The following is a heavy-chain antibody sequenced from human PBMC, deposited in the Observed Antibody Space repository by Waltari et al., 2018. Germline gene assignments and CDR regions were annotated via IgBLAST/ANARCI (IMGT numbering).Heavy chain of an antibody. CDR3: ARSPGSRHYFDY. J-gene: IGHJ4*02. CDR2: IYYSGST. D-gene: IGHD3-10*01. CDR1: GGSIRSYY. Sequence: QVQLQESGPGLVKPSGTLSLTCTVSGGSIRSYYWGWIRQPPGKGLEGLGYIYYSGSTNYNPPLMSRVTIPVDTSKNQFSLKLSSLTAADTAMYYCARSPGSRHYFDYWGQGTLVTVSS. V-gene: IGHV4-59*01.